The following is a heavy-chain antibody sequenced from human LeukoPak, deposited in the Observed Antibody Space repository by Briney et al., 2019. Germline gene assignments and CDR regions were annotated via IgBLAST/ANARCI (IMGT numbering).Heavy chain of an antibody. Sequence: SETLSLTCTVSGVSVSSGSYYWSWIRQPPGKGLEWIGYIYYSGSTNYNPSLKSRVTISVDTSKNQFSLKLSSVTAADTAVYYCARVPVARRDYYYGMDVWGQGTTVTVPS. CDR2: IYYSGST. V-gene: IGHV4-61*01. CDR3: ARVPVARRDYYYGMDV. J-gene: IGHJ6*02. CDR1: GVSVSSGSYY.